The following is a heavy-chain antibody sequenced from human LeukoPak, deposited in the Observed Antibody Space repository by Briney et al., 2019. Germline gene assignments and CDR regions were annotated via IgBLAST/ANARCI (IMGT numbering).Heavy chain of an antibody. CDR1: GGSISTYY. D-gene: IGHD5-12*01. CDR3: ARDGYSGSDAL. V-gene: IGHV4-59*01. CDR2: IYHSGST. J-gene: IGHJ4*02. Sequence: SETLSLTCTVSGGSISTYYWSWIRQPPGKGLEWIGYIYHSGSTNYNPSLKSRVTISVDTSQNQFSLKLSSVTAAGTAVYYCARDGYSGSDALWGQGTLVTVSS.